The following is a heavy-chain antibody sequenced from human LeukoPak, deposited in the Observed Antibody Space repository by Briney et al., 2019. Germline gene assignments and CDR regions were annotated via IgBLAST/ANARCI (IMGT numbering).Heavy chain of an antibody. CDR1: GFTFSNYF. V-gene: IGHV3-48*01. CDR2: ISSSSSTI. Sequence: TGGSLRLSCAASGFTFSNYFMNWVRQAPGKGLEWVSYISSSSSTIYYADSVKGRFTISRDNAKNSLYLQMNSLRAEDTAVYYCARGRSGAFDIWGQGTMVTVSS. J-gene: IGHJ3*02. CDR3: ARGRSGAFDI.